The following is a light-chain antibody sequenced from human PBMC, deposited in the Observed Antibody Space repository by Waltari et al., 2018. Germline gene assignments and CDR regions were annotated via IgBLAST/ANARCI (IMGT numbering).Light chain of an antibody. CDR2: RAS. CDR1: QGISNS. Sequence: DIQMTQSPSSLSASVGDRVTITCRARQGISNSLAWYQQKPGKAPKLLLYRASRLESGIPDRFSGSGSGTDYSLTISRLQPDDFATYYCQQYYFTPYTFGQGTTLDIK. CDR3: QQYYFTPYT. V-gene: IGKV1-NL1*01. J-gene: IGKJ2*01.